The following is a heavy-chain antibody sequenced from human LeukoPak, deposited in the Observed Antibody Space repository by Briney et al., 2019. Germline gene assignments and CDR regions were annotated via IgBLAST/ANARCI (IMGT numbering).Heavy chain of an antibody. D-gene: IGHD3-3*01. CDR2: IYYSGST. CDR1: GGSLSSYY. CDR3: ARGDFWSGPEDYYGMDV. V-gene: IGHV4-59*01. J-gene: IGHJ6*02. Sequence: SETLSLTCTVSGGSLSSYYWSWIRQPPGKGLEWIGYIYYSGSTNYNPSLKSRVTISVDTSKNQFSLKLSSVTAADTAVYYCARGDFWSGPEDYYGMDVWGQGTTVTVSS.